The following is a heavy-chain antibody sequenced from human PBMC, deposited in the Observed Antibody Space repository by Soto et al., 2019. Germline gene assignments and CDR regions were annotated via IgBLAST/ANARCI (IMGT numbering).Heavy chain of an antibody. CDR3: ATSSERLSMITLGGLIPLGFDY. CDR2: ISDTGGNT. Sequence: EAQLLESGGGLVQPGGPLRLSCVASGFTFINNTVSWVRRAPGEGLEWVSTISDTGGNTYYGDSVKGRFSISRDKSRSTVFLQMHSLRVDDTALYYCATSSERLSMITLGGLIPLGFDYWGQGILVTVSS. CDR1: GFTFINNT. J-gene: IGHJ4*02. D-gene: IGHD3-16*02. V-gene: IGHV3-23*01.